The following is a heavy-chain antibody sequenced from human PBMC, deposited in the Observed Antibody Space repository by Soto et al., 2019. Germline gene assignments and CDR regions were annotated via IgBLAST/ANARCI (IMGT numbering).Heavy chain of an antibody. D-gene: IGHD3-9*01. CDR2: ISPHNFNT. CDR1: GYTFTHFY. J-gene: IGHJ4*02. Sequence: ASVTVSFKASGYTFTHFYITWVRQAPGQGLEWMGAISPHNFNTNYAQKFRGRVTLTTEKSTNTAYMDLRSLTSDDTAVYYCARDEGGYDILNGYYKAHHFDYWGQGVPVTVSS. CDR3: ARDEGGYDILNGYYKAHHFDY. V-gene: IGHV1-18*01.